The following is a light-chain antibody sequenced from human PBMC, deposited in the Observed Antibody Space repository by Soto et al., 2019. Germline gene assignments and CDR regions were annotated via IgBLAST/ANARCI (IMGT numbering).Light chain of an antibody. Sequence: EIVMAQSPATLSVSPGERATLYCRASQSVRTYLAWYQVKPGQAPRLLIYDASSRASGVPARFSGSGSGTDFTLTISSLEPEDFALYYCQQRNSWPPITFGQGTRLEIK. V-gene: IGKV3-11*01. CDR3: QQRNSWPPIT. CDR1: QSVRTY. J-gene: IGKJ5*01. CDR2: DAS.